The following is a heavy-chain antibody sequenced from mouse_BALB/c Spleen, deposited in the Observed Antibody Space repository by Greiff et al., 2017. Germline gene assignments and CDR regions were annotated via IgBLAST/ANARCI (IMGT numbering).Heavy chain of an antibody. V-gene: IGHV1S81*02. CDR2: INPSNGGT. CDR1: GYTFTSYY. Sequence: QVQLQQSGAELVKPGASVKLSCKASGYTFTSYYMYWVKQRPGQGLEWIGEINPSNGGTNFNEKFKSKATLTVDKSSSTAYMQLSSLTSEDSAVYYCTRSAYYGSSYGYFDVWGAGTTVTVSS. J-gene: IGHJ1*01. D-gene: IGHD1-1*01. CDR3: TRSAYYGSSYGYFDV.